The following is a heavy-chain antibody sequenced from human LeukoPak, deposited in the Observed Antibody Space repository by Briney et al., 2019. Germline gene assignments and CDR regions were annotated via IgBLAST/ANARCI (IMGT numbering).Heavy chain of an antibody. Sequence: GGSLRLSCAASGFTFSSYSMNWVRQAPGKGLEWVSFISSSTSYISYADSVKGRFTISRDNAQNSLYLQMNSLRAEDTAVFYCARVRGGYCSGGSCYSAFDIWGQGTMVTVSS. CDR2: ISSSTSYI. D-gene: IGHD2-15*01. J-gene: IGHJ3*02. CDR3: ARVRGGYCSGGSCYSAFDI. V-gene: IGHV3-21*01. CDR1: GFTFSSYS.